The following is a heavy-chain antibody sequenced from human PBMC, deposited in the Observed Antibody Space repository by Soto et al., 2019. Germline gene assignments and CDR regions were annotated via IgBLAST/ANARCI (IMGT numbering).Heavy chain of an antibody. Sequence: SETLSLTCTVSGGSVSSSSYYWGWVRQPPGKGLEFIGSVYYSGSTYYNPSLESRVTISVDTSRNQFSLKLMSLTAADTAVYYCARHDPWGPLDYWGQGTLVTVSS. J-gene: IGHJ4*02. CDR3: ARHDPWGPLDY. V-gene: IGHV4-39*01. CDR1: GGSVSSSSYY. CDR2: VYYSGST. D-gene: IGHD3-16*01.